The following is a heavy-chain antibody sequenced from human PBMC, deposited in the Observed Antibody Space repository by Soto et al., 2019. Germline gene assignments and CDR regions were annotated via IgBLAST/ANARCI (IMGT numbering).Heavy chain of an antibody. D-gene: IGHD2-2*01. V-gene: IGHV1-3*01. CDR2: INAGNGNT. CDR3: ARVYCSSTSCYYYYGMDV. Sequence: QVQLVQSGAEVKKPGASVKVSCKASGYSFTSYAMHWVRQAPGQRLEWMGWINAGNGNTKYSQKFQGRVTITRDTSASKAYMELSSLRSEDTAVYYCARVYCSSTSCYYYYGMDVWGQGTTVTVSS. J-gene: IGHJ6*02. CDR1: GYSFTSYA.